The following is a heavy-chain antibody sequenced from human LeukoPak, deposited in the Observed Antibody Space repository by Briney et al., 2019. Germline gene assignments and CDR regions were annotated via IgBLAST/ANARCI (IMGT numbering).Heavy chain of an antibody. Sequence: SETLSLTCTVSDGSISSYYWSWIRQPPGKGLEWIGYIYYSGSTNYNPSLKSRVTISVDTSKNQFSLKLSSVTAADTAVYYCARDGDSSSSLFDIWGQGTMVTVSS. D-gene: IGHD6-6*01. CDR3: ARDGDSSSSLFDI. CDR2: IYYSGST. V-gene: IGHV4-59*12. CDR1: DGSISSYY. J-gene: IGHJ3*02.